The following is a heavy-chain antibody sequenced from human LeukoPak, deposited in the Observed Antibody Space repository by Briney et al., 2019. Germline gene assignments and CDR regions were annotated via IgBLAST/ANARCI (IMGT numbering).Heavy chain of an antibody. CDR1: GFTFSSSA. Sequence: PVKVSCKASGFTFSSSAMQWVRQARGQRLEWIGWIVVGSGNTNYAQKFQERVTITRDMSTSTAYMELSSLRSEDTAVYYCAAGLEAATNMLDYYYYGMDVWGQGTTVTVSS. D-gene: IGHD5-24*01. J-gene: IGHJ6*02. CDR3: AAGLEAATNMLDYYYYGMDV. V-gene: IGHV1-58*02. CDR2: IVVGSGNT.